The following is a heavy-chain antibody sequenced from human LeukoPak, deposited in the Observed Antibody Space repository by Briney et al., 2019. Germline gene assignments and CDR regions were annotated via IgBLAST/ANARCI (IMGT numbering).Heavy chain of an antibody. Sequence: GGSLRLSCAASGLTVNSNYMSWVRQAPGKGLEWVSVIYSGGSTYYADSVKGRFTISRDNSKNTLYLQMNSLRAEDTAVYYCALGGDCFDYWGQGTLVTVSS. CDR3: ALGGDCFDY. J-gene: IGHJ4*02. CDR1: GLTVNSNY. D-gene: IGHD2-21*02. CDR2: IYSGGST. V-gene: IGHV3-53*05.